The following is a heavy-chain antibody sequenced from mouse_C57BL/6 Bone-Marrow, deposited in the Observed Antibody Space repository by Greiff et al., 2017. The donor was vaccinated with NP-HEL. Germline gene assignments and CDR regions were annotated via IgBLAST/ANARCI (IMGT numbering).Heavy chain of an antibody. CDR2: SRNKANGYTT. V-gene: IGHV7-1*01. CDR1: GFTFSDFY. CDR3: ARYSNYLYYFDY. J-gene: IGHJ2*01. Sequence: EVKVVESGGGLVQSGRSLRLSCATSGFTFSDFYMEWVRQAPGKGLEWIAASRNKANGYTTEYSASVKGRFTISRDNSQSILYLQMNALRAEDSATYYCARYSNYLYYFDYWGQGTTLTVSS. D-gene: IGHD2-5*01.